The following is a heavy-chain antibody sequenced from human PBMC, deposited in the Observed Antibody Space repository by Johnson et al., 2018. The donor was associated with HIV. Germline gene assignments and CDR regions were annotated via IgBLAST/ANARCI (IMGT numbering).Heavy chain of an antibody. CDR2: IWYDGSNK. CDR3: AKGASGSQRRGAFHI. J-gene: IGHJ3*02. V-gene: IGHV3-33*06. D-gene: IGHD1-26*01. CDR1: GFTFSDYY. Sequence: QMLLVESGGGLVKPGGSLRLSCAASGFTFSDYYMSWIRQAPGKGLEWVAVIWYDGSNKYYANSVKGRFIISRDNSKNTLYLQMNSLRAEDTAVYYCAKGASGSQRRGAFHIWGQGTMVTVSS.